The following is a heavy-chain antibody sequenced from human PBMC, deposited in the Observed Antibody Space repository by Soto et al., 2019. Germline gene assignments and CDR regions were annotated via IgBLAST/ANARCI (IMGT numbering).Heavy chain of an antibody. D-gene: IGHD3-10*01. CDR3: ARDPITMVRGVRPPQYYYDGMDV. Sequence: QVQLVQSGAEVKKPGSSVKVSCKASGGTFSSYAISWVRQAPGQGLEWMGGIIPIFGTANYAQKVQGRVTITADESMSTAYVELSSLGSEDTAVYYCARDPITMVRGVRPPQYYYDGMDVWGQGTTVTVSS. CDR2: IIPIFGTA. J-gene: IGHJ6*02. V-gene: IGHV1-69*01. CDR1: GGTFSSYA.